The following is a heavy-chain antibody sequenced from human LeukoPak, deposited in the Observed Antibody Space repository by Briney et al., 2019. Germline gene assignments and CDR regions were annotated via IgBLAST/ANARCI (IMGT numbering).Heavy chain of an antibody. CDR2: IYSGGST. CDR3: ARDLIKTYYYDSSGSC. V-gene: IGHV3-66*01. Sequence: GGSLRLSCAASGFTVSSNYMSWVRQAPGKGLEWVSVIYSGGSTYYADSMKGRFTISRDNSKNTLYLQMNSLRAEDTAVYYCARDLIKTYYYDSSGSCWGQGTLVTVSS. D-gene: IGHD3-22*01. CDR1: GFTVSSNY. J-gene: IGHJ4*02.